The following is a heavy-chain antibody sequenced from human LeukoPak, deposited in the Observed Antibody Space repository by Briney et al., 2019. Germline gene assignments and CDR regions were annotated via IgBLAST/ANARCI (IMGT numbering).Heavy chain of an antibody. V-gene: IGHV3-23*01. CDR1: GFTFSSYA. CDR3: AGVWFGEFEFYYYYGMDV. J-gene: IGHJ6*02. CDR2: ISGSGGST. Sequence: GGSLRLSCAASGFTFSSYAMSWVRQAPGRGLEWVSAISGSGGSTYYADSVKGRFTISRDNSKNTLYLKMNSLRAEDKAVYHCAGVWFGEFEFYYYYGMDVWGQGTTVTVSS. D-gene: IGHD3-10*01.